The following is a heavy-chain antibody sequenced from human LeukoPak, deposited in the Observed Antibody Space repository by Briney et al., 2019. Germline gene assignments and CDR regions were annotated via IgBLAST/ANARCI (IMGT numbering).Heavy chain of an antibody. CDR1: GFTFSDYY. Sequence: PGGSLRFSCAASGFTFSDYYMSWIRQAPGKGLEWVSYISSRGSTIYYADSVKGRFTISRDNAKNSLYLQMNSLRAEDTAVYYCARDRGYCSSTSCYYDYWGQGTLVTVSS. V-gene: IGHV3-11*01. J-gene: IGHJ4*02. CDR2: ISSRGSTI. D-gene: IGHD2-2*01. CDR3: ARDRGYCSSTSCYYDY.